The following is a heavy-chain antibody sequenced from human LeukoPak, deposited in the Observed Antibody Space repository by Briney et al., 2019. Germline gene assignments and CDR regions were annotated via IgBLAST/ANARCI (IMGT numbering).Heavy chain of an antibody. D-gene: IGHD5-12*01. J-gene: IGHJ4*02. CDR1: GGSISSYY. CDR3: ARGGIIVATMLDY. V-gene: IGHV4-59*08. Sequence: PSETLSLTCTVSGGSISSYYWSWIRQPPGKGLEWIGYIYYSGSTYYNPSPKSRVTISVDTSKNQFSLKLSSVTAADTAVYYCARGGIIVATMLDYWGQGTLVTVSS. CDR2: IYYSGST.